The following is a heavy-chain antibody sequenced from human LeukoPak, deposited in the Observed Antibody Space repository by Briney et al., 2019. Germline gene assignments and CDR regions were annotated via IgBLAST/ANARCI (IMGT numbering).Heavy chain of an antibody. Sequence: GGSLRLSCAASGFTFSSYWMSWVRQAPGKGLEWVANIKQDGSEKYYVDSVKGRFTISRDNAKNSLYLQMNSLRAEDTALYYCARRRGYYDSSGYYSYWGQGTLVTVSS. CDR1: GFTFSSYW. J-gene: IGHJ4*02. D-gene: IGHD3-22*01. CDR2: IKQDGSEK. CDR3: ARRRGYYDSSGYYSY. V-gene: IGHV3-7*01.